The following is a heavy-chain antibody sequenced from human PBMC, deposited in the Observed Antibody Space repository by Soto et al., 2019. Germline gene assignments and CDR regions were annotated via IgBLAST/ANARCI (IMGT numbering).Heavy chain of an antibody. J-gene: IGHJ4*02. CDR1: GLTFSHYG. V-gene: IGHV3-33*01. CDR2: IWNDGSKK. Sequence: VQLVESGGGVVQPGRSLRLSCATSGLTFSHYGMHWVRQAPGKGLDWVAIIWNDGSKKLYADSVQGRFTISRDSSDNTLYLQMNSLRAEDTAVYYCARETSRGRPGRCDFRGKGTLVTVSS. CDR3: ARETSRGRPGRCDF. D-gene: IGHD3-10*01.